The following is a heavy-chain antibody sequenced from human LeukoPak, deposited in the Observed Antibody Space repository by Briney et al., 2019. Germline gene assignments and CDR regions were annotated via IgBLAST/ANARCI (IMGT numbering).Heavy chain of an antibody. CDR2: IYGSTSA. CDR1: GFTVSSNY. CDR3: ARLNFGDDY. V-gene: IGHV3-66*01. Sequence: GGSLRLSCAASGFTVSSNYINWVRQAPGKGLEWVSLIYGSTSADYADSVKGRFTISRDTSMNTVYLQMNSLRAEDTAVYYCARLNFGDDYWGQRTLVTVSS. J-gene: IGHJ4*02. D-gene: IGHD4-17*01.